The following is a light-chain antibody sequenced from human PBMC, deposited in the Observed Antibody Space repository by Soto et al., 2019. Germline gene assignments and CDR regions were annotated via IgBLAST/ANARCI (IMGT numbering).Light chain of an antibody. J-gene: IGKJ1*01. CDR3: QQRTNWWT. CDR1: QSVCIF. Sequence: EVVLTQSPATLSLSPGARATLSCRASQSVCIFLAWYQQKPGQAPRLLIYGASTRATGIPARFSGSGSGTDFTLTITILEPEDFAVYYCQQRTNWWTVGQGTKVEMK. V-gene: IGKV3-11*01. CDR2: GAS.